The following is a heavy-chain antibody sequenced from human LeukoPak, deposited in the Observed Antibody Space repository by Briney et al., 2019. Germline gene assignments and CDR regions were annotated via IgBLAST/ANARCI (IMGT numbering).Heavy chain of an antibody. Sequence: KPSETLSLTCTISGGSISSSSYYWDWIRQYPGKGLEWLGTIYYSGSTYYNASLKSRLFISVDTSNDQFSLRLSFVTAADTAVYYCARRRFYDPTGYLDWGQGPLITVSS. CDR2: IYYSGST. V-gene: IGHV4-39*01. D-gene: IGHD3-22*01. CDR1: GGSISSSSYY. J-gene: IGHJ1*01. CDR3: ARRRFYDPTGYLD.